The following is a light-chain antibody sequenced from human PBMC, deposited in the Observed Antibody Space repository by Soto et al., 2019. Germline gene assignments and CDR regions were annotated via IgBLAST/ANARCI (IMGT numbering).Light chain of an antibody. V-gene: IGKV3-20*01. CDR1: QTVRNNY. CDR3: QQFDGSLWT. J-gene: IGKJ1*01. CDR2: DAS. Sequence: EFVLTQSPGTLSLSPGERATLSCRASQTVRNNYLAWYQQKPGQAPRLLIYDASSRATGIPDRFSGGGSGTDFTLTISRLEPEDFAVYYCQQFDGSLWTFGPGTKVEIK.